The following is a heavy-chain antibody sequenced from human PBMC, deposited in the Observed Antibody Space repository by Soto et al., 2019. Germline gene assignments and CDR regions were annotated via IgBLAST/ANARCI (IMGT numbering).Heavy chain of an antibody. CDR3: TRNYYGSGIYHVYYYGMDV. CDR1: GGSISSYY. J-gene: IGHJ6*02. D-gene: IGHD3-10*01. Sequence: SETLSLTCTVSGGSISSYYWSWIRQPPGKGLEWIGYIYYSGGTNYNPSLKSRVTISVDTSKNQFSLKLTSVTAADTAVYYCTRNYYGSGIYHVYYYGMDVWGQGTTVTVSS. CDR2: IYYSGGT. V-gene: IGHV4-59*08.